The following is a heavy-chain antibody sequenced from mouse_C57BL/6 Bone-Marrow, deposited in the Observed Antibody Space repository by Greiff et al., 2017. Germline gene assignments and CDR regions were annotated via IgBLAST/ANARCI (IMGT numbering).Heavy chain of an antibody. CDR2: IYPRDGGT. D-gene: IGHD1-1*01. Sequence: QVQLQQSGPELVKPGASVKLSCKASGYTFTSYDINWVKQRPGQGLEWIGWIYPRDGGTKYNEKFKGKATLTVYTSSSTAYMELHSLTSEDSAGYFCASLEFDGSSGDWYFDVWGTGTTVTVSS. V-gene: IGHV1-85*01. CDR1: GYTFTSYD. J-gene: IGHJ1*03. CDR3: ASLEFDGSSGDWYFDV.